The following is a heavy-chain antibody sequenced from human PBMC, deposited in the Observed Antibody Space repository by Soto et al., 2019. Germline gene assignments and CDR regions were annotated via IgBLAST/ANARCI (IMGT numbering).Heavy chain of an antibody. CDR3: AKFGMATTKRSPPYYFDY. V-gene: IGHV3-74*01. Sequence: GGSLRLSCVESGISFSHSWIHWVRQAPGKGPVWVSRINRDGSMTGYADSVKGRFTISRDNSKNTVFLQMNSLRTEDTAVYYCAKFGMATTKRSPPYYFDYWGQGTLVTVSS. CDR2: INRDGSMT. CDR1: GISFSHSW. D-gene: IGHD1-1*01. J-gene: IGHJ4*02.